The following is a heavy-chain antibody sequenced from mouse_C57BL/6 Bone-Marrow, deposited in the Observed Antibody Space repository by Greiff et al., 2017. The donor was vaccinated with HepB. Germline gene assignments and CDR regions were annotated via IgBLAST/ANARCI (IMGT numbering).Heavy chain of an antibody. J-gene: IGHJ2*01. D-gene: IGHD3-3*01. CDR2: IYPGSGST. CDR3: ERFRGTSFYFDY. Sequence: QVQLQQPGAELVKPGASVKMSCKASGYTFTSYWITWVKQRPGQGLEWIGDIYPGSGSTNYNEKFKSKATLTVDTSSSTAYMQLSSLTSEDSAVYSCERFRGTSFYFDYWGQGTTLTVSS. CDR1: GYTFTSYW. V-gene: IGHV1-55*01.